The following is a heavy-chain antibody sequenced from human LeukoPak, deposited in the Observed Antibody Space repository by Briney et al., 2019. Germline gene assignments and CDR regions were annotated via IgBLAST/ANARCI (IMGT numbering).Heavy chain of an antibody. J-gene: IGHJ6*02. V-gene: IGHV4-39*01. D-gene: IGHD2-15*01. CDR3: ARHVDGYYYYGMDV. CDR1: GGSISRSSYD. CDR2: IYYSGNT. Sequence: SETLSLSWTVCGGSISRSSYDWGWIRQPPGKGLEWVGSIYYSGNTYYNPSLKSRVTISADTSKNQFSLKLSSVTAADTAVYYCARHVDGYYYYGMDVWGQGTTVTVSS.